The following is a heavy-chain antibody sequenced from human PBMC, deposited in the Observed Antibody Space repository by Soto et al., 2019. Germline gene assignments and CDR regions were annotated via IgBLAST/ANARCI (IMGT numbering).Heavy chain of an antibody. CDR2: IYWDDDK. D-gene: IGHD1-7*01. V-gene: IGHV2-5*02. CDR3: AHRLTLNSDWNYGRFDY. CDR1: GFSLTTSGVG. Sequence: QITLKESGPTLVKPTQTLTLTCTFSGFSLTTSGVGVGWIRQPPGKALEWLALIYWDDDKRYCPSLKSRLTITKDTSKNQVVLTMPNMDPVDTATYFCAHRLTLNSDWNYGRFDYWGQGTLVTVSS. J-gene: IGHJ4*02.